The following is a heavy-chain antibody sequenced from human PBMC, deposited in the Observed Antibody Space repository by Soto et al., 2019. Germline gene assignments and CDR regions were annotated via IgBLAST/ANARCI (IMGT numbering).Heavy chain of an antibody. J-gene: IGHJ6*02. CDR2: IDWDDDK. V-gene: IGHV2-70*04. D-gene: IGHD2-15*01. CDR3: AQTGRDGSPYYYGMDV. Sequence: SGPTLVNPTQTLTLTCTFSGFSLSTSGMRVSWIRQPPGKALEWLARIDWDDDKFYSTSLKTRLTISKDTSKNQVVLTMTNMDPVDTATYYCAQTGRDGSPYYYGMDVWGQGTTVTVSS. CDR1: GFSLSTSGMR.